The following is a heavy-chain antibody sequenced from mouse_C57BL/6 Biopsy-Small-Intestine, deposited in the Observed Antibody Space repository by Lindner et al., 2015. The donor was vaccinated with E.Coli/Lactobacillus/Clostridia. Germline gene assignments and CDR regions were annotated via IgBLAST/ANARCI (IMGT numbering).Heavy chain of an antibody. J-gene: IGHJ4*01. CDR1: GYTFTNYW. CDR2: IYPGGGYT. D-gene: IGHD3-1*01. V-gene: IGHV1-63*01. Sequence: VQLTRSRGAELVRPGTSVKMSCKASGYTFTNYWIGWAKQRPGHGLEWIGDIYPGGGYTNYNEKFKGKATLTADKSSSTAYMQFSSLTSEDSAIYYCARWLDVLYAMDYWGQGTSVTVSS. CDR3: ARWLDVLYAMDY.